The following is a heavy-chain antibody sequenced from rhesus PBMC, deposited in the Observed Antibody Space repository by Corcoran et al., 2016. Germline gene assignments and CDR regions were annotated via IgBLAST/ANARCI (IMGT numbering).Heavy chain of an antibody. J-gene: IGHJ4*01. CDR2: IYGSGSST. V-gene: IGHV4-169*01. CDR3: ARGNSGSWNVFGY. Sequence: QLQLQESGPGLVKPSETLSVTCAVSGGSISSSYWSWIRQAPGKGLEWIEYIYGSGSSTNYNPSLKSRVSLSVDTSKNQLSLKLSSVTTAETAVYYCARGNSGSWNVFGYWGQGVLVTVSS. D-gene: IGHD6-25*01. CDR1: GGSISSSY.